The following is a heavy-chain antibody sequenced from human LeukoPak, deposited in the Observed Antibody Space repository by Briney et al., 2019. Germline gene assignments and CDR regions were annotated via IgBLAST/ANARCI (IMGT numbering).Heavy chain of an antibody. CDR3: ARSGTAVTTTDFDY. V-gene: IGHV4-59*08. CDR1: GGSTSSYY. J-gene: IGHJ4*02. D-gene: IGHD4-17*01. Sequence: PSETLSLTCTVSGGSTSSYYWNWIRQPPGKGLEFLGSIYHSGSTYNNPSYKSRVTISVDTSKNQFSLKLSSVTAADTAVYYCARSGTAVTTTDFDYWGQGILVTVSS. CDR2: IYHSGST.